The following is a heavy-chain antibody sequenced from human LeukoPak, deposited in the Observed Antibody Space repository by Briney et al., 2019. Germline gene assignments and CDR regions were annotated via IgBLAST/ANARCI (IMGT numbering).Heavy chain of an antibody. Sequence: SGPTLVNPTQTLTLTCTFSGFSLNTAAMCLSWIRQPPGKALGWLARIDWDDDKYYSTSLKTRLTISKDTSKNQVVLTLTNVDPMDTATYFCAVLCGYYFGASGQKWGQGIPVTVSS. CDR3: AVLCGYYFGASGQK. V-gene: IGHV2-70*11. CDR2: IDWDDDK. CDR1: GFSLNTAAMC. D-gene: IGHD3-10*01. J-gene: IGHJ4*02.